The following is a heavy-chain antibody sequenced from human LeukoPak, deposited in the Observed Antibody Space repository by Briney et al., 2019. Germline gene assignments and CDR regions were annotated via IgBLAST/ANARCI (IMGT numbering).Heavy chain of an antibody. V-gene: IGHV3-30*18. CDR2: ISYDATNL. J-gene: IGHJ4*02. Sequence: GGSLRLSCAASGFTFSSYAMHWVRQAPGKGLEWVAVISYDATNLYYADSVKGRFTVSRDNARNTVYLQMNSLRADDTAVYYCAKDVGGSSPKPGFFDYWGQGTLVTVSS. D-gene: IGHD6-6*01. CDR3: AKDVGGSSPKPGFFDY. CDR1: GFTFSSYA.